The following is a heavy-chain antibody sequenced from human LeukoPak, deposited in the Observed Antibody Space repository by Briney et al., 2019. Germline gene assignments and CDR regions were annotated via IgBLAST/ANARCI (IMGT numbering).Heavy chain of an antibody. J-gene: IGHJ4*02. D-gene: IGHD6-19*01. CDR1: VGSISTYH. Sequence: AETLSLTCPVSVGSISTYHWPWLRQPPGKGLEWIGYNSYSGNTNYNPSLRSRVSISVDMSMSQFSLKLTSVTAADTAVYYCARAGIGWSCDYWGQGTLVTVSS. CDR3: ARAGIGWSCDY. V-gene: IGHV4-59*01. CDR2: NSYSGNT.